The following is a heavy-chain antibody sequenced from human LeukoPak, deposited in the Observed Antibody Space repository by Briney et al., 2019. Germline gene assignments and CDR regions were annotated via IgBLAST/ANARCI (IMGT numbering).Heavy chain of an antibody. D-gene: IGHD5-24*01. CDR1: GFTFRSYW. V-gene: IGHV3-74*03. CDR2: INSDGRST. CDR3: ASLDGRKQDRIDY. J-gene: IGHJ4*02. Sequence: SGGSLRLSCAASGFTFRSYWMHWARQVPGKGLEWVSRINSDGRSTMYADSVKGRFTVSRDNAKNTLFLEMNSVRAEDTAVYYCASLDGRKQDRIDYWGQGTLVTVSS.